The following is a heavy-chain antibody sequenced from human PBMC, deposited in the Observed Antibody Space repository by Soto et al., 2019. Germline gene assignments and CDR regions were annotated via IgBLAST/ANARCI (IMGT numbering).Heavy chain of an antibody. CDR1: GFTFSSYA. CDR3: FTRYCSGGSCYLTSTKSQTSAFDV. V-gene: IGHV3-23*01. Sequence: GGSLRLSCAASGFTFSSYAMSWVRQAPWKGLEWVSAISGSGGSTYYADSVKGRFTISRDNSKNTLYLQMNSLRAEDTAVYYCFTRYCSGGSCYLTSTKSQTSAFDVCGQGTMVTVSS. CDR2: ISGSGGST. J-gene: IGHJ3*01. D-gene: IGHD2-15*01.